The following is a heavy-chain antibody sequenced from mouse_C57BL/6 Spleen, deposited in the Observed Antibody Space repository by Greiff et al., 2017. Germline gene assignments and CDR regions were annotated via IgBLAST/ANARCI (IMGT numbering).Heavy chain of an antibody. CDR2: IDPSASYT. Sequence: QVQLQQPGAELVMPGASVKLSCKASGYTFTSYWMHWVKQRPGQGLEWIGGIDPSASYTNYNQKFKGKTTFTVDKSSSTAYMQLSSLTSEDSAVYYCARGGGYYDYDHWGQGTLVTVSS. CDR1: GYTFTSYW. V-gene: IGHV1-69*01. D-gene: IGHD2-4*01. CDR3: ARGGGYYDYDH. J-gene: IGHJ3*01.